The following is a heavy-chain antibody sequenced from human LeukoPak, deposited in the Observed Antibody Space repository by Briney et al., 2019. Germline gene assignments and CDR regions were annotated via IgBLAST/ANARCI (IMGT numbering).Heavy chain of an antibody. CDR3: AREHCGATSCSYFDY. Sequence: GGSLRLSCAASGFTFSSYEMNWVRQAPGKGLEWVSYISSSGSTIYYADSVKDRFTISRDNAKNSLYLQVNSLRAEDTAVYYCAREHCGATSCSYFDYWGQGTLVIVSS. CDR2: ISSSGSTI. CDR1: GFTFSSYE. D-gene: IGHD2-2*01. V-gene: IGHV3-48*03. J-gene: IGHJ4*02.